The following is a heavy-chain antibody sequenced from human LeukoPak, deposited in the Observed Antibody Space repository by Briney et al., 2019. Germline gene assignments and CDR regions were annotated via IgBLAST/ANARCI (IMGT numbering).Heavy chain of an antibody. V-gene: IGHV3-21*01. CDR3: ARVCSGGSCTDAFDI. CDR2: ISSSSYI. J-gene: IGHJ3*02. Sequence: GGSLRLSCAASGFTFSSYSMNWVRQAPGKGLEWVSSISSSSYIYYADSVKGRFTISRDNAKNSLYLQMNSLRAEDTAVYYCARVCSGGSCTDAFDIWGQGTMVTVSS. CDR1: GFTFSSYS. D-gene: IGHD2-15*01.